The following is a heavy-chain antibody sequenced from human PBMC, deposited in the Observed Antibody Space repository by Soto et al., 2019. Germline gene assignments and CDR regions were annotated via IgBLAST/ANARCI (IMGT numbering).Heavy chain of an antibody. D-gene: IGHD5-18*01. CDR1: GGSISSSNW. V-gene: IGHV4-4*02. Sequence: SETLSLTCAVSGGSISSSNWWSWVRQPPGKGLEWIGEIYHSGSINYNPSLKSRVTISVDKSKNQFSLKLSSVTAADTAVYYCARDQDTAMVFFDYWGQGTLVTVSS. J-gene: IGHJ4*02. CDR2: IYHSGSI. CDR3: ARDQDTAMVFFDY.